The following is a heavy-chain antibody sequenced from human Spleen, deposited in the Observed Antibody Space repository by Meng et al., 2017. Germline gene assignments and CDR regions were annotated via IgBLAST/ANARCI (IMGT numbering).Heavy chain of an antibody. CDR3: ARGKYDSSGYRLDY. CDR2: IYYSGST. J-gene: IGHJ4*02. CDR1: GGSISSYY. D-gene: IGHD3-22*01. Sequence: SETLSLTCVVSGGSISSYYWSWIRQHPGKGLEWIGYIYYSGSTYNNPSLKSLVTISLDTSKNQFSLKLSSVTAADTAVYYCARGKYDSSGYRLDYWGLGTLVTVSS. V-gene: IGHV4-31*01.